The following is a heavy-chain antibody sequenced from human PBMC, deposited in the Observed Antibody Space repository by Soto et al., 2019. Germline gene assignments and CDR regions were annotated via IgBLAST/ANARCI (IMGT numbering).Heavy chain of an antibody. CDR1: GFTFSSYE. V-gene: IGHV3-48*03. Sequence: GGSLRLSCAASGFTFSSYEMNWVRQAPGKGLEWVSYISSSGSTIYYADSVKGRFTISRDNAKNSLYLQMNSLRAEDTAVYYCARARQLLPDYWGQGTLVTVSS. CDR2: ISSSGSTI. CDR3: ARARQLLPDY. J-gene: IGHJ4*02. D-gene: IGHD2-15*01.